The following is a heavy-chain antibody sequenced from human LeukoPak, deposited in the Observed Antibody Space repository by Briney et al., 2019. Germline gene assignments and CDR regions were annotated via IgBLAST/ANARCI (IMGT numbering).Heavy chain of an antibody. V-gene: IGHV3-53*01. CDR1: GFTVSRNY. Sequence: GGSLRLSCAASGFTVSRNYMSWVRQAPGKGLEWVSVIYSGGSTYYADSVKGRFTISRDNSKNTLYLQMNSLRAEDTAVYYCARGQWFGELLSDSGGWFDPWGQGTLVTVSS. D-gene: IGHD3-10*01. J-gene: IGHJ5*02. CDR3: ARGQWFGELLSDSGGWFDP. CDR2: IYSGGST.